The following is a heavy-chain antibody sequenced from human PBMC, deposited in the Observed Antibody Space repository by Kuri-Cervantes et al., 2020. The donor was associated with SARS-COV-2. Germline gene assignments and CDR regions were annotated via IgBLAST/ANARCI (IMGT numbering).Heavy chain of an antibody. D-gene: IGHD3-3*01. J-gene: IGHJ6*03. CDR3: ARDPGPHTIFGVVDYYYYMDV. CDR1: GGSISSYY. Sequence: GSLRLSCTVSGGSISSYYWSRIRQPAGKELEWIGRIYTSGSTNYNPSLKSRVTMSVDTSKNQFSLKLSSVTAADTAVYYCARDPGPHTIFGVVDYYYYMDVWGKGTTVTVSS. CDR2: IYTSGST. V-gene: IGHV4-4*07.